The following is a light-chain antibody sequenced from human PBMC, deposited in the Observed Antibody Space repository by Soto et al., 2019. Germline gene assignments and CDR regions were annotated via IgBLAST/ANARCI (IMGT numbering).Light chain of an antibody. CDR2: GAS. V-gene: IGKV3-20*01. J-gene: IGKJ2*01. CDR3: QQSGSSPPT. Sequence: EIVLTQSPGTLSLSPGERATLSCRASQRLSSSYLAWYQQKPSQAPRLLIYGASSRATGIPDRFSGSGSGTDFTLTISRLEPEDFAVYYCQQSGSSPPTFGQGTKLEIK. CDR1: QRLSSSY.